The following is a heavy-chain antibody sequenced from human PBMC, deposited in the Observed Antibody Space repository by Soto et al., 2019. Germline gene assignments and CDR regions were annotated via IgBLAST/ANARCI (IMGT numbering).Heavy chain of an antibody. CDR2: ISYDGSNK. Sequence: QVQLVESGGGVVQPGRSLRLSCAASGFTFSSYAMHWVRQAPGKGLEWVAVISYDGSNKYYADSVKGRFTISRDNSKNTLYLQMNSLRAEDTAVYYCASDSSPGTNDFWSGRTLYDSRTDWGQGTLVTVSS. D-gene: IGHD3-3*01. V-gene: IGHV3-30-3*01. CDR3: ASDSSPGTNDFWSGRTLYDSRTD. CDR1: GFTFSSYA. J-gene: IGHJ4*02.